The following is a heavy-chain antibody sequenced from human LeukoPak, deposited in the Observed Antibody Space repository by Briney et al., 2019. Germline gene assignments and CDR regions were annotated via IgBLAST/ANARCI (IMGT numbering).Heavy chain of an antibody. CDR3: ARDQRYCSSTSCYKYYYYGMDV. CDR2: INPSGGST. Sequence: WASVKVSCKASGYTFTSYYMHWVRQAPGQGLEWMGIINPSGGSTSYAQKFQGRVTMTRDTSTSTVYMELSSLRSEDTAVYYCARDQRYCSSTSCYKYYYYGMDVWGQGTTVTVSS. J-gene: IGHJ6*02. D-gene: IGHD2-2*01. CDR1: GYTFTSYY. V-gene: IGHV1-46*01.